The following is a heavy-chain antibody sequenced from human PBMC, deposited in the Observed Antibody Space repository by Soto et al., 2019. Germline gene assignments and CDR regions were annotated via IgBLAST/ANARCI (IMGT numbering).Heavy chain of an antibody. CDR2: ISAYNGNT. V-gene: IGHV1-18*01. CDR3: ARDAQGVFLHY. Sequence: QVQLVQSGAEVKKPGASVKVSCKASGYTFTSYGISWVRQAPGQGREWMGWISAYNGNTNYAQKLQGRDTMTRDTSTSTAYMELRSLRAGDSAVYYGARDAQGVFLHYWGQGSLVTVSS. D-gene: IGHD3-16*01. CDR1: GYTFTSYG. J-gene: IGHJ4*02.